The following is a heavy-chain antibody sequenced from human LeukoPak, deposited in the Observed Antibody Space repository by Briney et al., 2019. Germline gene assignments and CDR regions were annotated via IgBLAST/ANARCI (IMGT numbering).Heavy chain of an antibody. CDR2: IKQDGSEK. V-gene: IGHV3-7*03. J-gene: IGHJ6*04. Sequence: GGSLRLSCAASGFTLSSYWMSWVRQAPGKGLEWVANIKQDGSEKYYVDSVKGRFTISRDNAKNSLYLQMNSLRAEDTAVYYCAREHSSGWYENYYYYYGMDVWGKGTTVTVSS. CDR3: AREHSSGWYENYYYYYGMDV. CDR1: GFTLSSYW. D-gene: IGHD6-19*01.